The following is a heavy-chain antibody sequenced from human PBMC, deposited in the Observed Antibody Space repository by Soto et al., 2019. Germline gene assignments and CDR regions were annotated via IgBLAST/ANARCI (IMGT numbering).Heavy chain of an antibody. CDR3: ARGELWWDS. D-gene: IGHD3-10*01. CDR1: GGSISSYY. J-gene: IGHJ4*02. V-gene: IGHV4-59*12. CDR2: IYYSGST. Sequence: SETLSLTCTVSGGSISSYYWSWIRQPPGKGLEWIGYIYYSGSTFYNPSLQSRVIISVDTSKNQFSLKLTSVTAADTALYYCARGELWWDSWGQGTLVTVSS.